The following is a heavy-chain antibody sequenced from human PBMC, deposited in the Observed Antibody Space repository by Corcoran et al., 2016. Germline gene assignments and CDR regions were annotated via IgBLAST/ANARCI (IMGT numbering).Heavy chain of an antibody. CDR3: ARIVEGSRGWRDY. J-gene: IGHJ4*02. Sequence: QLQLQESGPGLVKPSETLSLTCTVSGGSISSSSYYWGWIRQPPGKGLEWVGSIYYSGSTYYNPSLKSRVTISVATAKNQFSLKLSSVTAADTAVDYCARIVEGSRGWRDYWGQGTLVSVSA. V-gene: IGHV4-39*01. CDR2: IYYSGST. CDR1: GGSISSSSYY. D-gene: IGHD6-19*01.